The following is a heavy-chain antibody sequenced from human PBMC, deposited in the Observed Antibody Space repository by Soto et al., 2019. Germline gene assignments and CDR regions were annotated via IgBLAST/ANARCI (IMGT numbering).Heavy chain of an antibody. D-gene: IGHD4-17*01. CDR3: ARDSGYGDYEAFVDV. V-gene: IGHV1-18*01. J-gene: IGHJ6*02. CDR1: GYTFTSYG. CDR2: ISAYNGNT. Sequence: QVQLAQSGAEVKKPGASVKVSCKASGYTFTSYGISWVRQAPGQGLEWMGWISAYNGNTNYAQKLQGRVTMTTDTSTSTAYTELRSLRSEDTAVYYCARDSGYGDYEAFVDVWGQGTTVTVSS.